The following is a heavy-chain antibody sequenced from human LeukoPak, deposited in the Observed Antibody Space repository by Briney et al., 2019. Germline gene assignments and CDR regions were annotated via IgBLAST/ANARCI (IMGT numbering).Heavy chain of an antibody. CDR1: GFTFSSYA. CDR2: ISGSGGST. D-gene: IGHD2-8*02. Sequence: GGSLRLSCAASGFTFSSYAMSWVRQAPGKGLEWVSAISGSGGSTYYADSVKGRFTISRDNSKNTLYLQMNSLRAEDTAVYYCARDGGQLLVGFDYWGQGTLVTVSS. V-gene: IGHV3-23*01. J-gene: IGHJ4*02. CDR3: ARDGGQLLVGFDY.